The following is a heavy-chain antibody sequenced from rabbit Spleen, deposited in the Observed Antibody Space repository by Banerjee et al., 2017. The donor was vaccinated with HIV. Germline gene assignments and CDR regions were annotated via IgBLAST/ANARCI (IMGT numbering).Heavy chain of an antibody. J-gene: IGHJ4*01. CDR2: INADTGSA. Sequence: QEQLVESGGGLVKPGGTLTLTCKASGFDFSSSDWMCWVRQAPGKGLEWIGCINADTGSAYYARWAKGRFTITRSTNQNTVDLKMTSLTAADTATYFCARDGAGGSYFALWGPGTLVTVS. D-gene: IGHD8-1*01. CDR3: ARDGAGGSYFAL. CDR1: GFDFSSSDW. V-gene: IGHV1S43*01.